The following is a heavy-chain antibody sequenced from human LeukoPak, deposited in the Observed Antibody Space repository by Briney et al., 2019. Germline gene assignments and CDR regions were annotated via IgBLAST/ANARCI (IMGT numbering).Heavy chain of an antibody. Sequence: GGSLRLSCAASGFTFSSYAMSWVRQAPGKGLEWVSAISGSGGSTYYADSVKGRFTISRDNSKNTLYLQMNSLRAEDTAVYHCAKVPDRSYDSSGYYVDYWGQGTLVTVSS. V-gene: IGHV3-23*01. CDR1: GFTFSSYA. CDR2: ISGSGGST. D-gene: IGHD3-22*01. J-gene: IGHJ4*02. CDR3: AKVPDRSYDSSGYYVDY.